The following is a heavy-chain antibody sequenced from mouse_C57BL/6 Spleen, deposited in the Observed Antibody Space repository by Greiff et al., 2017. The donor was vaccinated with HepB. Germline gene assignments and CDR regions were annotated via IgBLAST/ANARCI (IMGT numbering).Heavy chain of an antibody. V-gene: IGHV2-2*01. J-gene: IGHJ4*01. CDR3: ARDLRLGGYAMDY. CDR2: IWSGGST. CDR1: GFSLTSYG. Sequence: VQRVESGPGLVQPSQSLSITCTVSGFSLTSYGVHWVRQSPGKGLEWLGVIWSGGSTDYNAAFISRLSISKDNSKSQVFFKMNSLQADDTAIYYCARDLRLGGYAMDYWGQGTSVTVSS. D-gene: IGHD1-2*01.